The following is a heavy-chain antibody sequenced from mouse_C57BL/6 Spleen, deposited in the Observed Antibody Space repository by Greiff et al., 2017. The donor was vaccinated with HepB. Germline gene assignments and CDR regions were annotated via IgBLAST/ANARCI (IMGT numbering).Heavy chain of an antibody. CDR2: IHPNSGST. Sequence: QVQLQQSGAELVKPGASVKLSCKASGYTFTSYWMHWVKQRPGQGLEWIGMIHPNSGSTNYNEKFKSKATLTVDKSSSTAYMQISSLTSEDSAVYYCARRSNWAFAYWGQGTLVTVSA. D-gene: IGHD4-1*01. CDR1: GYTFTSYW. V-gene: IGHV1-64*01. CDR3: ARRSNWAFAY. J-gene: IGHJ3*01.